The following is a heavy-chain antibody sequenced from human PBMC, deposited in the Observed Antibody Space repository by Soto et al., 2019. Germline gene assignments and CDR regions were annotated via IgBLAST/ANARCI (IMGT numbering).Heavy chain of an antibody. CDR2: IWYDGSNK. J-gene: IGHJ6*02. Sequence: ESGGGVVQPGRSLRLSCAASGFTFSSYGMHWVRQAPGKGLEWVAVIWYDGSNKYYADSVKGRFTISRDNSKNTLYLQMNSLRAEDTAVYYCAREYYYGSGKGHGMDVWGQGTTVTVSS. D-gene: IGHD3-10*01. CDR1: GFTFSSYG. CDR3: AREYYYGSGKGHGMDV. V-gene: IGHV3-33*01.